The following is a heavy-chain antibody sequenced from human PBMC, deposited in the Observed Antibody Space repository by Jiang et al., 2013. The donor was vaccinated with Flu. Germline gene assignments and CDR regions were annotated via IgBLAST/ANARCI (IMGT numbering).Heavy chain of an antibody. V-gene: IGHV1-8*01. CDR3: ASRSVYYYYYGMDV. CDR2: MNPNSGNT. D-gene: IGHD3-10*01. Sequence: GAEVKKPGASVKVSCKASGYTFTSYDINWVRQATGQGLEWMGWMNPNSGNTGYAQKFQGRVTMTRNTSISTAYMELSSLRSEDTAVYYCASRSVYYYYYGMDVWGQGTTVTVSS. J-gene: IGHJ6*02. CDR1: GYTFTSYD.